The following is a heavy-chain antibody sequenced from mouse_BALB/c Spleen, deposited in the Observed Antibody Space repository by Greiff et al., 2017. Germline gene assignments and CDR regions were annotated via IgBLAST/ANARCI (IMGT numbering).Heavy chain of an antibody. CDR2: IWAGGST. CDR3: ARVYYRYDGSFAY. V-gene: IGHV2-9*02. D-gene: IGHD2-14*01. CDR1: GFSLTSYG. J-gene: IGHJ3*01. Sequence: QVQLQQSGPGLVAPSQSLSITCTVSGFSLTSYGVHWVRQPPGKGLEWLGVIWAGGSTNYNSALMSRLSISKDNSKSQVFLKMNSLQTDDTAMYYCARVYYRYDGSFAYWGQGTLVTVSA.